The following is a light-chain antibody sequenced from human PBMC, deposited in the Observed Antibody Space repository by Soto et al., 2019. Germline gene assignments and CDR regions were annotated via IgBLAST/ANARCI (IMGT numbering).Light chain of an antibody. Sequence: QSALPQPASVSGPPGQSITISCTGTSSDVGSYNLVFWYHQHPGKAPKLMIYEGSKRPSGVSNRFSGSRSGNTASLTISGLLAVDEADYDCSSYAGSRTDVFGTGTKLTVL. V-gene: IGLV2-23*01. CDR1: SSDVGSYNL. CDR3: SSYAGSRTDV. CDR2: EGS. J-gene: IGLJ1*01.